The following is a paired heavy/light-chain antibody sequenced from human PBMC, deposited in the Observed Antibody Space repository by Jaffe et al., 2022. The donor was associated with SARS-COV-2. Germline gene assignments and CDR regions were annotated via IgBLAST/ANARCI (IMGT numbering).Heavy chain of an antibody. J-gene: IGHJ4*02. D-gene: IGHD3-10*01. CDR1: GFTFGSYW. CDR3: TRGYYYDSGSSLPFDY. CDR2: INSDGSET. Sequence: EVQLVESGGGLVQPGGSLRLSCAASGFTFGSYWMHWVRQSPGKGLVWVSRINSDGSETTYADSVKGRFTISRDNAKNTLYVQMNSLRAEDTAVYYCTRGYYYDSGSSLPFDYWGQGTLVTVSS. V-gene: IGHV3-74*01.
Light chain of an antibody. Sequence: QSVLTQPPSASGTPGQRVTISCSGSSSNIGSNTVNWYQQLPGTAPKLLIYSNNQRPSGVPDRFSGSKSGTSASLAISGLQSEDEADYYCASWDDSLYWVFGGGTKLTVL. V-gene: IGLV1-44*01. CDR1: SSNIGSNT. CDR2: SNN. CDR3: ASWDDSLYWV. J-gene: IGLJ3*02.